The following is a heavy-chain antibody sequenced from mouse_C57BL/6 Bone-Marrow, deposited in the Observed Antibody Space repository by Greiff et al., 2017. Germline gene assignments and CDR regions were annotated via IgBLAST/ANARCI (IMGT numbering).Heavy chain of an antibody. CDR3: ARSGRLGEGFDY. V-gene: IGHV1-72*01. J-gene: IGHJ3*01. Sequence: VQLQQSGAELVKPGASVKLSCKASGYTFTSYWMPWVKQRPGRGLEWIGRIDPTSGGTKYNEKFKSKATLTVDTPSSTAYMQLSSLTSEDSAVFYCARSGRLGEGFDYWGQGTTVTVSA. D-gene: IGHD3-1*01. CDR2: IDPTSGGT. CDR1: GYTFTSYW.